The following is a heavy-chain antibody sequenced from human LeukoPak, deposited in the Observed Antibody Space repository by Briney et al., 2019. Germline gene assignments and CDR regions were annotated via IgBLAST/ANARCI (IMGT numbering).Heavy chain of an antibody. Sequence: PGGSLRLSCAASGFTFSSYAMNWVRLSAGHGLEWFSAITDNGNTTYYADSVQGRFTISRDNSKNTLYLQMNSLGVEDTAVYYCATLRLSDRFDYWGQGTLVTVSS. J-gene: IGHJ4*02. CDR1: GFTFSSYA. V-gene: IGHV3-23*05. D-gene: IGHD2-15*01. CDR2: ITDNGNTT. CDR3: ATLRLSDRFDY.